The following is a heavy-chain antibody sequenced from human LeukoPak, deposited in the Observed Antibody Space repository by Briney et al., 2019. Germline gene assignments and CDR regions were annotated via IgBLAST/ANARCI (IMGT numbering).Heavy chain of an antibody. V-gene: IGHV4-39*07. J-gene: IGHJ4*02. CDR3: ARVRQWLVHGFDY. D-gene: IGHD6-19*01. CDR1: GGSISSSSYY. CDR2: IYYSGST. Sequence: SETLSLTCTVSGGSISSSSYYWGWIRQPPGKGLEWIGSIYYSGSTYYNPSLKSRVTISVDTSKNQFSLKLSSVTAADTAVYYCARVRQWLVHGFDYWGQGTLVTVS.